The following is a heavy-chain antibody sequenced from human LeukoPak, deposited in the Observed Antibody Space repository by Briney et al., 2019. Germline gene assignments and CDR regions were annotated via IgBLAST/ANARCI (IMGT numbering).Heavy chain of an antibody. D-gene: IGHD3-22*01. J-gene: IGHJ4*02. CDR1: GFTFSSYS. Sequence: GGSLRLSCAASGFTFSSYSMNWVRQAPGKGLEWVSAISGSGGSTYYADSVKGRFTISRDNSKNTLYLQMNSLRAEDTAVYYCAKFKGVFSSSGYYYEGYFDYWGQGTLVTVSS. CDR2: ISGSGGST. V-gene: IGHV3-23*01. CDR3: AKFKGVFSSSGYYYEGYFDY.